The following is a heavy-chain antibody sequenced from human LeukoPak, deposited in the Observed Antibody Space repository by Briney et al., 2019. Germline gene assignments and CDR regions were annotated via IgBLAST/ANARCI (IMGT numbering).Heavy chain of an antibody. D-gene: IGHD2-2*01. V-gene: IGHV1-24*01. CDR3: ATPWHCSSTSCYDY. J-gene: IGHJ4*02. CDR2: FDPEDGET. CDR1: GYTLTELS. Sequence: ASVKVSCKVSGYTLTELSMHWVRQAPGKGLERMGGFDPEDGETIYAQKFQGRVTMTEDTSTDTAYMELSSLRSEDTAVYYCATPWHCSSTSCYDYWGQGTLVTVSS.